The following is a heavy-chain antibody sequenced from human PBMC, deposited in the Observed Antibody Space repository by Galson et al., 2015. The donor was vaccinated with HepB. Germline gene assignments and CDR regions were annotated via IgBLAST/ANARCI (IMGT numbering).Heavy chain of an antibody. CDR3: ARDRLHGNYGMDV. D-gene: IGHD4-11*01. Sequence: SLRLSCAASGFTFSSYSMNWVRQAPGKGLEWVSSISSSSSYIYYADSVKGRFTISRDNAKNSLYLQMNSLRAEDTAVYYCARDRLHGNYGMDVWGQGTTVTVSS. CDR2: ISSSSSYI. V-gene: IGHV3-21*01. J-gene: IGHJ6*02. CDR1: GFTFSSYS.